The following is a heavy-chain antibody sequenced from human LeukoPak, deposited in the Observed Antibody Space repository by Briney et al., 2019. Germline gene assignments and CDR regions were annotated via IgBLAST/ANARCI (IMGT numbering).Heavy chain of an antibody. CDR3: ARKGELERRRSWDY. D-gene: IGHD1-1*01. J-gene: IGHJ4*02. CDR1: GFTFSNYW. Sequence: PGGSLRLSCAASGFTFSNYWMSWVRQAPGKGLEWVANIKQDGREKYYVDSVKGRFTTSRDNAKNSLYLQMSSLRAEDTAVYFCARKGELERRRSWDYWGQGTLVTVSS. CDR2: IKQDGREK. V-gene: IGHV3-7*03.